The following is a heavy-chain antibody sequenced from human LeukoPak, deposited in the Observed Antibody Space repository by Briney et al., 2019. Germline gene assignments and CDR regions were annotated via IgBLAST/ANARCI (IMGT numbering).Heavy chain of an antibody. CDR3: ARALRDYDFWSGAYWFDP. J-gene: IGHJ5*02. V-gene: IGHV4-30-4*08. D-gene: IGHD3-3*01. Sequence: SETLSLTCTVSGGSISSGGYYWSWIRQPPGKGLEWIGYIYYSGSTYYNPSLKSRVTISVDTSKNQFSLKLSSVTAADTAVYYCARALRDYDFWSGAYWFDPWGQETLVTVSS. CDR2: IYYSGST. CDR1: GGSISSGGYY.